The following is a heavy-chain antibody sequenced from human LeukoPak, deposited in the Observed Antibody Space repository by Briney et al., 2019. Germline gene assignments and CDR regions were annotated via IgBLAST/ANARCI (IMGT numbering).Heavy chain of an antibody. CDR3: AKTTAGYSRDRYPGWPIDY. CDR1: GFTFSSYA. J-gene: IGHJ4*02. CDR2: ISGSGGDT. Sequence: GGSLRLSCAASGFTFSSYAIYWVRQAPGKGLEWVSGISGSGGDTYFADSVKGRFTISRDNSKNTVFLQMDSLRAEDTAVYYCAKTTAGYSRDRYPGWPIDYWGQGTLVTVSS. D-gene: IGHD6-19*01. V-gene: IGHV3-23*01.